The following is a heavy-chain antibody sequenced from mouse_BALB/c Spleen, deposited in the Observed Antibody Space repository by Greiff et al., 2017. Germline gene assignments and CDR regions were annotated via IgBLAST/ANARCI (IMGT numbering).Heavy chain of an antibody. CDR3: ASPYDGYYGYYAMDY. Sequence: VKLMESGPGLVQPSQSLSITCTVSGFSLTSYGVHWVRQSPGKGLEWLGVIWSGGSTDYNAAFISRLSISKDNSKSQVFFKMNSLQANDTAIYYCASPYDGYYGYYAMDYWGQGTSVTVSS. V-gene: IGHV2-2*02. J-gene: IGHJ4*01. CDR1: GFSLTSYG. D-gene: IGHD2-3*01. CDR2: IWSGGST.